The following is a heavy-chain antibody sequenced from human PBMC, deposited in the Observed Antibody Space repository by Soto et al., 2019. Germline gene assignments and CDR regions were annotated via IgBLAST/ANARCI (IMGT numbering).Heavy chain of an antibody. V-gene: IGHV1-3*01. CDR3: AREYYYGSGRPFQH. CDR2: INAGNGNT. CDR1: GYTFTSYA. D-gene: IGHD3-10*01. Sequence: QVQLVQSGAEVKKPGASVKVSCKASGYTFTSYAMHWVRQAPGQRLEWMGWINAGNGNTKYSQKFQGRVTITRDTSATTAYMELSRLRSEDTAVYYCAREYYYGSGRPFQHWGQGTLVTVSS. J-gene: IGHJ1*01.